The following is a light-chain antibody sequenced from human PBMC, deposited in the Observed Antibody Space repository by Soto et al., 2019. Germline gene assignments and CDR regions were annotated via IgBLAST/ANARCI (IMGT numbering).Light chain of an antibody. V-gene: IGLV2-23*01. CDR3: CSYAGSSFWV. Sequence: QSALTQPASVSGSPGQSITISCTGTSSDVGSYNLVSWYQQHPGKAPKLMIYEGSKRPSGVSNRFSGSKSGTTASLTISGVQAEDEADYYCCSYAGSSFWVFGGGTKLTVL. CDR2: EGS. J-gene: IGLJ3*02. CDR1: SSDVGSYNL.